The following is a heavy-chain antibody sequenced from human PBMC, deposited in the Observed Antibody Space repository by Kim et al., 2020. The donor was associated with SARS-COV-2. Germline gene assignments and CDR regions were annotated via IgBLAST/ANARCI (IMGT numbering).Heavy chain of an antibody. Sequence: GGSLRLSCAASGFTFSSYAMSWVRQAPGKGLEWVSAISGSGGSTYYADSVKGRFTISRDNSKNTLYLQMNSLRAEDTAVYYCAKGLESRRHAATSGWGQGTLVTVSS. CDR2: ISGSGGST. J-gene: IGHJ4*02. CDR1: GFTFSSYA. V-gene: IGHV3-23*01. CDR3: AKGLESRRHAATSG. D-gene: IGHD1-26*01.